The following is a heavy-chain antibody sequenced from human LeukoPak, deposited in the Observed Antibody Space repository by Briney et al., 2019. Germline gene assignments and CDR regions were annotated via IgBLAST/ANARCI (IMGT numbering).Heavy chain of an antibody. CDR1: GGSISSGSYY. J-gene: IGHJ6*02. CDR3: ARYYYDSSGDYGMDV. V-gene: IGHV4-61*02. D-gene: IGHD3-22*01. CDR2: IYTSGST. Sequence: PSQTLSLTCTASGGSISSGSYYWSWIRQPAGTGLEWIGRIYTSGSTNYDPSLKSRVTISVDTSKNQFSLKLSSVTAADTAVYYCARYYYDSSGDYGMDVWGQGTTVTVSS.